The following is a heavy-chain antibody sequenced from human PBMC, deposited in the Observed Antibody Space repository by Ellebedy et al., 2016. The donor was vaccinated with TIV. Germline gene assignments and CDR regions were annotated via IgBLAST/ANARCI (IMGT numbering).Heavy chain of an antibody. CDR3: TRRPGDSSSWDNWFDP. CDR2: IYPGDSDT. V-gene: IGHV5-51*01. CDR1: GYSFTSYW. D-gene: IGHD6-13*01. J-gene: IGHJ5*02. Sequence: GESLKISCKGSGYSFTSYWIGWVRQMPGKGLEWMGIIYPGDSDTRYSPSFQGQVTISADKSISTAYLQWSSLKASDTAMYYCTRRPGDSSSWDNWFDPWGQGTLVTVSS.